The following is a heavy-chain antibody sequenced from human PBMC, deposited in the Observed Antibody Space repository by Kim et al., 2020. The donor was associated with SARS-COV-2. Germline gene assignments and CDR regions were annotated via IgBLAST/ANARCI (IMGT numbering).Heavy chain of an antibody. J-gene: IGHJ4*02. CDR2: ISSSGSTI. CDR1: GFTFSSYE. V-gene: IGHV3-48*03. Sequence: GGSLRLSCAVSGFTFSSYEMNWVRQAPGKGLEWVSYISSSGSTIYYADSVKGRFTISRDNAKNSLYLQMNSLRAEDTAVYYCARAPYGIGLDYWGQGTLVNVSS. D-gene: IGHD2-2*03. CDR3: ARAPYGIGLDY.